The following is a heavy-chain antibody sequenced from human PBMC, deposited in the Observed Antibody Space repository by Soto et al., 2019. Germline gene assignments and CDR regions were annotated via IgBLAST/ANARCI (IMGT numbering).Heavy chain of an antibody. J-gene: IGHJ4*02. CDR1: GFTFSSYW. CDR2: MNQDGSEK. CDR3: AKDGVAVAGD. Sequence: EVQLVESGGGLVRPGGSLRLSCAASGFTFSSYWMSWVRQAPGKGLEWVANMNQDGSEKYYVDSVKGRFTISRDNAKNSLYRQMNSLRAEDTAGYYCAKDGVAVAGDWGQGTLVTVSS. D-gene: IGHD6-19*01. V-gene: IGHV3-7*01.